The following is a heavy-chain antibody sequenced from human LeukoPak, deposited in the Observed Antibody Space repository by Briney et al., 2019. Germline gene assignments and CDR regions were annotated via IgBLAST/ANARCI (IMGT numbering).Heavy chain of an antibody. J-gene: IGHJ3*02. CDR3: AREYSSGRGDAFDI. Sequence: GASVRVSCKASGYTFTGYYMHWVRQAPGQRLEWMGWINPNSGGTNYAQKFQGRVTMTRDTSISTAYMELSRLRSDDTAVYYCAREYSSGRGDAFDIWGQGTLVTVSS. D-gene: IGHD6-19*01. V-gene: IGHV1-2*02. CDR2: INPNSGGT. CDR1: GYTFTGYY.